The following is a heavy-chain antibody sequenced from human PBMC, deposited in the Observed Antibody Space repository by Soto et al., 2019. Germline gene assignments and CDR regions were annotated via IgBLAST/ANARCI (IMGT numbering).Heavy chain of an antibody. CDR2: FDPEDGET. CDR1: GYTLTELS. CDR3: ATVDSSGGGNYFDY. Sequence: ASVKVSCKVSGYTLTELSMHWVRQAPGKGLEWMGGFDPEDGETIYAQKFQGRVTMTEDTSTDTAYMELSSLRSEDTAVYYCATVDSSGGGNYFDYWGQGTLATVSS. J-gene: IGHJ4*02. V-gene: IGHV1-24*01. D-gene: IGHD6-19*01.